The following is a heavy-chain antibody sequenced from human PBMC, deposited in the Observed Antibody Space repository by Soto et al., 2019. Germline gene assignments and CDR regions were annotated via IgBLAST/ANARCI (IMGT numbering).Heavy chain of an antibody. CDR2: IIPIFGTA. V-gene: IGHV1-69*01. J-gene: IGHJ4*02. CDR3: ASHYCSGGSCYSFHLDY. Sequence: QVQLVQSGAEVKKPGSSVKVSCKASGGTFSSYAISWVRQAPGQGLEWMGGIIPIFGTANYAQKFQGRVTITADESTSTAYMELSSLRSEDTAVYYCASHYCSGGSCYSFHLDYWGQGTLVTVSS. D-gene: IGHD2-15*01. CDR1: GGTFSSYA.